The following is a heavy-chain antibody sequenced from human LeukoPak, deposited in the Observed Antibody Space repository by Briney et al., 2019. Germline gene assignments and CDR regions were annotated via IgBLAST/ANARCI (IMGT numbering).Heavy chain of an antibody. V-gene: IGHV4-39*01. Sequence: SETLSLTCTVSGDSISSGGFYWAWIRQTPGKGLEWIAAIYHTGTTRYNSSLKSRVTISVDTSSNQFSLKLTSVTATDTAVYYCARGRYTGAFYGFDYWGQGTLVTVS. J-gene: IGHJ4*02. CDR2: IYHTGTT. CDR3: ARGRYTGAFYGFDY. CDR1: GDSISSGGFY. D-gene: IGHD1-14*01.